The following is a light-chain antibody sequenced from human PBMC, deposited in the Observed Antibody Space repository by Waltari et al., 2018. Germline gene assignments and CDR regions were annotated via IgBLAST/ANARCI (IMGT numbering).Light chain of an antibody. CDR3: SSQSSNDVVL. CDR2: DVS. V-gene: IGLV2-14*01. CDR1: SNDVGGYNS. J-gene: IGLJ2*01. Sequence: QSALTQPASVSGSPGQSVTIFCAGTSNDVGGYNSVSWYQEYPGQAPRVIIYDVSDRPSGVSYRFSGSKSGNTASLTISGLQAEVEADYYCSSQSSNDVVLFGGGTKLTVL.